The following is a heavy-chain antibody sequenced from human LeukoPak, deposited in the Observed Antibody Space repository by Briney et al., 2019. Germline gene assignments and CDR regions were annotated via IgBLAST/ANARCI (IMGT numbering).Heavy chain of an antibody. Sequence: GGSLRLSCAASGFTFSTYSMSWVRQAPGKGLEWVSSISSNSRYIYYAHSMRGRFTISRDNAKNSLYLQMNSLKPEDTAVYYCARVAEAAAFDSWGQGTLVTVSS. V-gene: IGHV3-21*06. D-gene: IGHD6-13*01. CDR3: ARVAEAAAFDS. CDR1: GFTFSTYS. CDR2: ISSNSRYI. J-gene: IGHJ4*02.